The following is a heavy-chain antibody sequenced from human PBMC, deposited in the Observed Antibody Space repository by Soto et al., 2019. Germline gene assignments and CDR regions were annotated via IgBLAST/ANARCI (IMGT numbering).Heavy chain of an antibody. J-gene: IGHJ4*02. V-gene: IGHV3-23*01. D-gene: IGHD3-3*01. Sequence: EVHLLESGGALVQPGGSLSLTCAASGFTFSNFAIHWVRQAPGKGLEWVSGISGSGRSTYYADSAKGRFTISRDNSRNTLFLQMTILRAEDTVIYYCAKVPPGGPDFTPFDYWGQGALVTVYS. CDR3: AKVPPGGPDFTPFDY. CDR1: GFTFSNFA. CDR2: ISGSGRST.